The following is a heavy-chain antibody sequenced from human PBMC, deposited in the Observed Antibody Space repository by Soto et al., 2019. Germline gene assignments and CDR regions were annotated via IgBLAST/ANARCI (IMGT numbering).Heavy chain of an antibody. J-gene: IGHJ4*02. D-gene: IGHD2-2*01. CDR2: IYYSGST. CDR1: GGSISSGGYY. V-gene: IGHV4-31*01. Sequence: QVQLQESGPGLVKPSQTLSLTCTVSGGSISSGGYYWSWIRQHPGKGLEWIGYIYYSGSTYYNPSLNSLVTISVDTSKNQFSLKLSSVTAADTAVYYCARSSTSANDFDYWGQGTLVTVSS. CDR3: ARSSTSANDFDY.